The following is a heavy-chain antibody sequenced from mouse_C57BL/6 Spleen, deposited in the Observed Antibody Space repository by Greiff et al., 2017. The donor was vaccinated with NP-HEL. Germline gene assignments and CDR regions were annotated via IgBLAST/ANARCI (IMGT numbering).Heavy chain of an antibody. Sequence: DVKLVESGGGLVKPGGSLKLSCAASGFTFSDYGMHWVRQAPEKGLEWVAYISSGSSTIYYADTVKGRFTISRDNAKNTLFLQMTSLRSEDTAMYYCARPYYDYDVDYWGQGTTLTVSS. CDR1: GFTFSDYG. D-gene: IGHD2-4*01. V-gene: IGHV5-17*01. CDR3: ARPYYDYDVDY. J-gene: IGHJ2*01. CDR2: ISSGSSTI.